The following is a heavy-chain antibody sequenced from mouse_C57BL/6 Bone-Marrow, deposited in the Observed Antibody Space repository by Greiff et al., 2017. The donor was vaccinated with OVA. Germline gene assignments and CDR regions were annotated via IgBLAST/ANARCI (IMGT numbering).Heavy chain of an antibody. CDR1: GFNITDDY. V-gene: IGHV14-4*01. Sequence: VQLQQSGAELVRPGASVKLSCTASGFNITDDYMHWVKQRPEQGLEWIGWIDPENGDTEYASKFQGKATITADTSSNTAYLQLSSLTSEDTAVYYCTTWPAWFAYWGQGTLVTVSA. CDR3: TTWPAWFAY. CDR2: IDPENGDT. J-gene: IGHJ3*01.